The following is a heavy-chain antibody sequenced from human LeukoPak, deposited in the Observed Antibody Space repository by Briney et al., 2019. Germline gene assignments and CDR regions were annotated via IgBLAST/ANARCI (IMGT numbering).Heavy chain of an antibody. V-gene: IGHV4-59*08. CDR2: IYYSGST. CDR3: ARHWDYGSGSYYSRPPDSMTNWFDP. Sequence: PSETLSLTCTVSGGSISSYYWSWIRQPPGKGLEWIGYIYYSGSTNYNPSLKSRVTISVDTSKNQFSLKLSSVTAADTAVYYCARHWDYGSGSYYSRPPDSMTNWFDPWGQGTLVTVSS. CDR1: GGSISSYY. J-gene: IGHJ5*02. D-gene: IGHD3-10*01.